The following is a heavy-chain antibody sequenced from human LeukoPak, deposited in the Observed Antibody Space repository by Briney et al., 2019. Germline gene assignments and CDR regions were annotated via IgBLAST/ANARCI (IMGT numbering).Heavy chain of an antibody. D-gene: IGHD6-19*01. J-gene: IGHJ4*02. CDR2: ISASGGST. Sequence: PGGSLRLSCAASGFTFSSYAMSWVRQAPGKGLEWVSGISASGGSTLYADSVKGRFTISRDNSKNTLYLHMNSLRAEDTAVYYCAKDPSGRYYFDYWGQGTLVSVSS. V-gene: IGHV3-23*01. CDR3: AKDPSGRYYFDY. CDR1: GFTFSSYA.